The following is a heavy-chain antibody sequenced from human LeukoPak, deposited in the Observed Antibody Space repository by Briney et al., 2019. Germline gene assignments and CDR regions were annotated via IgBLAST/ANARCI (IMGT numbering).Heavy chain of an antibody. J-gene: IGHJ4*02. D-gene: IGHD4-17*01. CDR3: ARGAPFFDYGDSYFDY. CDR2: IIPIFGTA. Sequence: SVKVSCKASGGTFISYAISWVRQAPGQGLEWMGGIIPIFGTANYAQKFQGRVTITADESTSTAYMELSSLRSEDTAVYYCARGAPFFDYGDSYFDYWGQGTLVTVSS. CDR1: GGTFISYA. V-gene: IGHV1-69*13.